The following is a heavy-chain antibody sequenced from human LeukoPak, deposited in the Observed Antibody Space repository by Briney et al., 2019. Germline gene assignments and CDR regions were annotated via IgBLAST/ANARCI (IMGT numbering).Heavy chain of an antibody. Sequence: SETLSLTCTVSGVSISSSNSYWGWLRQPPGTGLEWLGSIYYSGNTYYNASLKSQVSISIDTSKNQFSLRLTSVTAADTAVYYCARDHQGTYFDFLSGSKANNYYYMDVWGKGTTVTVSS. CDR1: GVSISSSNSY. V-gene: IGHV4-39*02. D-gene: IGHD3-3*01. J-gene: IGHJ6*03. CDR3: ARDHQGTYFDFLSGSKANNYYYMDV. CDR2: IYYSGNT.